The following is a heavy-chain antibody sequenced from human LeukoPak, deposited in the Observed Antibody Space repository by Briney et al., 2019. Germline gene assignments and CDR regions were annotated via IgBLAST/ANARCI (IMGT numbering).Heavy chain of an antibody. V-gene: IGHV3-74*01. Sequence: PGGSLRLSCAASGFTFSTDWIPWVRQAPGKGLVWVARINKDGSGTSYADSVKGRFTIFRGNAKNTLSLHMNSLRAEDTAVYYCARGEYTFGIYWRLGTLVAASS. CDR1: GFTFSTDW. CDR2: INKDGSGT. J-gene: IGHJ4*02. CDR3: ARGEYTFGIY. D-gene: IGHD5-18*01.